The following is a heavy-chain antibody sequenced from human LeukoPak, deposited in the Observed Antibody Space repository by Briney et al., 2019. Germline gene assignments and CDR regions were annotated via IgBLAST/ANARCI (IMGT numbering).Heavy chain of an antibody. CDR3: ARGYHGSGSYGSSYNWFDP. CDR2: ISHTRGT. V-gene: IGHV4-34*01. CDR1: GGSFSGYY. Sequence: PSETLSLTCAVYGGSFSGYYWSWIRQPPGKGLEWIGEISHTRGTNYNPSLKSRVTISVDTSKNQFSLKLSSVTAADTAVYYCARGYHGSGSYGSSYNWFDPWGQGTLVTVSS. D-gene: IGHD3-10*01. J-gene: IGHJ5*02.